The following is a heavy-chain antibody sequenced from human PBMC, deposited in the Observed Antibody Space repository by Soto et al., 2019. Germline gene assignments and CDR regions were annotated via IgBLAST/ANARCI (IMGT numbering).Heavy chain of an antibody. D-gene: IGHD3-10*01. J-gene: IGHJ6*02. CDR2: ISAYNGNT. CDR1: GYTFTSYG. Sequence: QVPLVQSGAEVKKPGASVKVSCKASGYTFTSYGISWVRQAPGQGLEWMGWISAYNGNTNYAQKLQGRVTMTTDTSTRTPYXXLRSLRSDDTAVYYCASNYLYYYGSGNTNYYGMDVWGQGTTVTVSS. V-gene: IGHV1-18*01. CDR3: ASNYLYYYGSGNTNYYGMDV.